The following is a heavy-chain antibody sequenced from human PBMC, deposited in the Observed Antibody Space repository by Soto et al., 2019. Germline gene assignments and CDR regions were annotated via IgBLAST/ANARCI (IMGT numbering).Heavy chain of an antibody. J-gene: IGHJ4*02. V-gene: IGHV4-39*01. Sequence: PSEPLSLTCTVSGGSISSNSYYWDWIRQPPGKGLEWIGSMYYSGATYHNPSLQSRVTISVDTSKNQFSLHLSSVTAADTAVYYCARHAADDSVWGKSDGSDYWGQGTLGTVYS. CDR2: MYYSGAT. CDR1: GGSISSNSYY. D-gene: IGHD3-16*01. CDR3: ARHAADDSVWGKSDGSDY.